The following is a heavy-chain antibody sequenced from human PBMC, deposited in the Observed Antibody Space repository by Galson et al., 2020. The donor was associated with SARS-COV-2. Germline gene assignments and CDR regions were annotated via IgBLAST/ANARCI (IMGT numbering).Heavy chain of an antibody. V-gene: IGHV3-33*01. CDR3: ARDLMVGATYYFDY. Sequence: PGGSLRLSCAASGFTFSSYGMHWVRQAPGKGLEWVAVIWYDGSNKYYADSVKGRFTISRDNSKNTLYLQMNSLRAEDTAVYYCARDLMVGATYYFDYWGQGTLVTVSS. CDR1: GFTFSSYG. D-gene: IGHD1-26*01. J-gene: IGHJ4*02. CDR2: IWYDGSNK.